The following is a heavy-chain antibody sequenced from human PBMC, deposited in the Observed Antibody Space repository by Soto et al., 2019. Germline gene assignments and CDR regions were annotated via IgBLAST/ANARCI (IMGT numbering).Heavy chain of an antibody. CDR1: GFTFSSFA. Sequence: GGSLSLSCAASGFTFSSFAMSWVRQAPGKGLDWVSAISGSGGSTYSADSVKGRFTISRDNSKNTLYLQMSSLTAADTAVYYCARGGDGYVYRVFDLWGQGALVTVSS. CDR3: ARGGDGYVYRVFDL. J-gene: IGHJ5*02. CDR2: ISGSGGST. D-gene: IGHD5-12*01. V-gene: IGHV3-23*01.